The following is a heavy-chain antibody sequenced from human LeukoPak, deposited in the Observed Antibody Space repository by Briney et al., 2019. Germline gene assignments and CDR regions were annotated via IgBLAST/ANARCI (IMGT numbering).Heavy chain of an antibody. CDR1: GFTFSNYA. V-gene: IGHV3-23*01. CDR2: ICGSGGST. CDR3: ARDTHSGYSSSWYGWAFDH. J-gene: IGHJ4*02. Sequence: GGSLRLSCAASGFTFSNYAMTWVRQAPGKGVEWVSGICGSGGSTYYADSVKGRFTISRDNSKNTLYLQMNSLRAEDTAVYYCARDTHSGYSSSWYGWAFDHWGQGSLVTVSS. D-gene: IGHD6-13*01.